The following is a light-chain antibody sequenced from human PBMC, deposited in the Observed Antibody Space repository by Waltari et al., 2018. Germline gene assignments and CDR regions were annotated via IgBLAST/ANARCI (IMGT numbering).Light chain of an antibody. CDR2: DVS. CDR1: SSDIGRYNY. CDR3: SSYTTSTTVI. V-gene: IGLV2-14*03. J-gene: IGLJ2*01. Sequence: QSALTQPASVSASPGQSITISCTGTSSDIGRYNYVSWYQQHPGTAPKRLIFDVSKRPSGVSNRFSGSKSADTASLTISGLQSEDEADDYCSSYTTSTTVIFGGGTKLTVL.